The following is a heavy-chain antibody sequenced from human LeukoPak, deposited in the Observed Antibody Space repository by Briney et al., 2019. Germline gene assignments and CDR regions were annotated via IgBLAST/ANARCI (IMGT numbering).Heavy chain of an antibody. CDR3: ARGTVDGLGSFNYYFDY. CDR1: GGSFSGYY. J-gene: IGHJ4*02. D-gene: IGHD3-10*01. Sequence: PETLSLTCAVYGGSFSGYYWSWIRQPPGKGLEWIGEINHSGSTNYNPSLKSRVTISVDTSKNQFSLKLSSVTAADTAVYYCARGTVDGLGSFNYYFDYWGQGTLVTVSS. CDR2: INHSGST. V-gene: IGHV4-34*01.